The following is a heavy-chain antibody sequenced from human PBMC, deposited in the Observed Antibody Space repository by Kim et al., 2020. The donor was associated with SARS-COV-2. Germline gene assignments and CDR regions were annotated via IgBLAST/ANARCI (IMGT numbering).Heavy chain of an antibody. V-gene: IGHV4-34*01. CDR2: INHSGST. J-gene: IGHJ4*02. Sequence: SETLSLTCAVYGGSFSGYYWSWIRQPPGKGLEWIGEINHSGSTNYNPSLKSRVTISVDTSKNQFSLKLSSVTAADTAVYYCARGRGYCSSTSCGRDYWGQGTLVTVSS. CDR1: GGSFSGYY. D-gene: IGHD2-2*01. CDR3: ARGRGYCSSTSCGRDY.